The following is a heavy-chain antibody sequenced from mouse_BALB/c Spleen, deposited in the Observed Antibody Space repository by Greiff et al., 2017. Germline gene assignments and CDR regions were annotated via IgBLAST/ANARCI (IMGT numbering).Heavy chain of an antibody. CDR1: GFNFKDYY. Sequence: VQLQQSGAELVRSGASVKLSCTASGFNFKDYYMHWVKQRPEQGLEWIGWIDPENGDTEYATKFQGKATMTADTSSNTAYLQLSSLTSEDTAVYYCNAQFITTGFDYWGQGTTLTVSS. J-gene: IGHJ2*01. CDR3: NAQFITTGFDY. CDR2: IDPENGDT. V-gene: IGHV14-4*02. D-gene: IGHD1-2*01.